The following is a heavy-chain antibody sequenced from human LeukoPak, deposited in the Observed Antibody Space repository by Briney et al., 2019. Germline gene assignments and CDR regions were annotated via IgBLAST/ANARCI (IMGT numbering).Heavy chain of an antibody. J-gene: IGHJ4*02. CDR2: ISWNSGSI. V-gene: IGHV3-9*01. D-gene: IGHD6-6*01. CDR3: ATDKYSSSSYALFDY. CDR1: GFTFDDYA. Sequence: PGGSLRLSCAASGFTFDDYAMHWVRQAPGKGLEWVSGISWNSGSIAYADSVKGRFTISRDNAKNSLYLQMNSLRAEDTALYYCATDKYSSSSYALFDYWGQGTLVTVSS.